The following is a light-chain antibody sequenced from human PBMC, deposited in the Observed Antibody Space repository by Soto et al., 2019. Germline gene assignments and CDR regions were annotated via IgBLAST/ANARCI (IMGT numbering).Light chain of an antibody. CDR1: SGHSRYA. J-gene: IGLJ2*01. Sequence: QLVLTQSPSASASLGASVKLTCTLSSGHSRYAIAWHQKQPGKGPRYLMDLNNDGSHTKGDGIPDRFSGSSSGAYRYLIISSLQSEDEADYYCQTWGTGFQFFGGGTKLTVL. CDR3: QTWGTGFQF. CDR2: LNNDGSH. V-gene: IGLV4-69*01.